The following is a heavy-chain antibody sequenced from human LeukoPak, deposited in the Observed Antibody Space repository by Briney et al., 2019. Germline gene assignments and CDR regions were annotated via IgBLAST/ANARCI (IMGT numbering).Heavy chain of an antibody. Sequence: PGGSLRLSCAASGFSVSSNYMNWLRQAPGKGLEWVSAIYTGGTTYYADSVKGRFTISRDNSKNTLYLQMNSLRAEDTAVYYCARDKLGSGYSSDFDYWGQGTLVTVSS. D-gene: IGHD6-19*01. V-gene: IGHV3-66*02. J-gene: IGHJ4*02. CDR3: ARDKLGSGYSSDFDY. CDR2: IYTGGTT. CDR1: GFSVSSNY.